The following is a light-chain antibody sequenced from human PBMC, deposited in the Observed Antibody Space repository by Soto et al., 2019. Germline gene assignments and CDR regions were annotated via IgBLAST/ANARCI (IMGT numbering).Light chain of an antibody. CDR1: QSVGGD. CDR3: QQYNHWPLT. J-gene: IGKJ4*01. CDR2: GAS. Sequence: EIVLTQSPSTLSLSPGERATLSCRASQSVGGDVAWYQQKPGQAPRLLIFGASTRATAVPARFSGSGSATEFTFTISSLQSEDFAVYYCQQYNHWPLTFGGGTKVDI. V-gene: IGKV3-15*01.